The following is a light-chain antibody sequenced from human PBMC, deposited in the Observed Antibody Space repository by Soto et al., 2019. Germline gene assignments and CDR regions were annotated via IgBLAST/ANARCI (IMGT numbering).Light chain of an antibody. V-gene: IGKV3-20*01. Sequence: EVFLTHSPGPLSLSPGERATLSCRASQSVSNSYLAWYQQKPGQAPRLLIYGASSRATGIPDRFSGSGSGTDFTLTISRLEPGDFAVYYCQHYDTSLIFGGGTKVDIK. CDR2: GAS. CDR1: QSVSNSY. J-gene: IGKJ4*01. CDR3: QHYDTSLI.